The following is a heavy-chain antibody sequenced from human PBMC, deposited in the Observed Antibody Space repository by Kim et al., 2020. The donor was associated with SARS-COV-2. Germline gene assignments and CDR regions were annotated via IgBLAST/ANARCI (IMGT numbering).Heavy chain of an antibody. CDR2: IDAGGGVT. CDR1: GVTFSSDA. D-gene: IGHD1-26*01. V-gene: IGHV3-23*01. Sequence: GGSLRLSCAASGVTFSSDAMDWVRQAPGKGLEWVAFIDAGGGVTHYADSVKGRFTISSDNSKRTLYLPLNSLRAEDAAVYYCAKGEHYYLDFWGQGSLVT. J-gene: IGHJ4*02. CDR3: AKGEHYYLDF.